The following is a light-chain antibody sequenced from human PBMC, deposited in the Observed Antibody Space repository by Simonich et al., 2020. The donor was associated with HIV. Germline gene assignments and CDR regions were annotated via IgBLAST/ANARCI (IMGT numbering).Light chain of an antibody. CDR1: QSLLYSSNNKNY. J-gene: IGKJ1*01. CDR3: QQYYSTPQT. Sequence: DIVMTQSPDSLAVSLGERATINCKSSQSLLYSSNNKNYLAWYQQKPGQPPKLLIYWYSSRESGVPDRFFGSGSGTDFTLPISSLQAEDVAIYYCQQYYSTPQTFGQGTKVEIK. V-gene: IGKV4-1*01. CDR2: WYS.